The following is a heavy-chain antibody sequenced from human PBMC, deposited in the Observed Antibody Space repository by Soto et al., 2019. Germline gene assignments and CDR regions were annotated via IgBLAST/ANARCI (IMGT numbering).Heavy chain of an antibody. CDR2: ISSSSSYI. CDR1: GFTFSSYS. CDR3: ARDGGYDSSGYLGYYYYYGMDV. Sequence: GGSLRLSCAASGFTFSSYSMNWVRQAPGKGLEWVSSISSSSSYIYYADSVKGRFTISRDNAKNSLYLQMNSLRAEDTAVYYCARDGGYDSSGYLGYYYYYGMDVWGQGTTVTVSS. D-gene: IGHD3-22*01. V-gene: IGHV3-21*01. J-gene: IGHJ6*02.